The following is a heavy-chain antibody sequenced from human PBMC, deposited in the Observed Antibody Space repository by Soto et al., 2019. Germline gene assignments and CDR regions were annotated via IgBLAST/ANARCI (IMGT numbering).Heavy chain of an antibody. CDR1: GGSISSGDYY. CDR3: ARAPYGRGPLFDY. D-gene: IGHD4-17*01. J-gene: IGHJ4*02. Sequence: SETLSLTCTVSGGSISSGDYYWSWIRQPPGKGLEWIGYIYYSGSTYYNPSLRSRVTISVDTSKNQFSLKLSSVTAADTAVYYCARAPYGRGPLFDYWGQGTLVTVSS. V-gene: IGHV4-30-4*01. CDR2: IYYSGST.